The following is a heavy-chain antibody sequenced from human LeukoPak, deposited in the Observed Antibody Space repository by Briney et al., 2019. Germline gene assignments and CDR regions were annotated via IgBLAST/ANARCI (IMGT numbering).Heavy chain of an antibody. J-gene: IGHJ5*02. CDR3: ARDGGTYGSGENWFDP. Sequence: PSETLSLTCTVSGGSISSGGYYWSWIRQHPGKGLEWIGYIYYSGSTYYNPSLKSRVTISVDTSKNQFSLKLSSVTAADTAVYYCARDGGTYGSGENWFDPWGQGTLVTVSS. V-gene: IGHV4-31*03. D-gene: IGHD3-10*01. CDR1: GGSISSGGYY. CDR2: IYYSGST.